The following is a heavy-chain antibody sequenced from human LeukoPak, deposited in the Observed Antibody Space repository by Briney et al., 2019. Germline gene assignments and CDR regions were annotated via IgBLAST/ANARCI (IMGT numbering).Heavy chain of an antibody. CDR3: AREGCSSTSCYYYY. CDR2: IYSGGST. D-gene: IGHD2-2*01. V-gene: IGHV3-66*01. J-gene: IGHJ4*02. Sequence: GGSLRLSCAASGFTVSSNYMSWVRQAPGKGLEWVSVIYSGGSTYYADSVKGRFTISRDNSKNTLYLQMNSLRPEDTAVYYCAREGCSSTSCYYYYWGQGTLVTVSS. CDR1: GFTVSSNY.